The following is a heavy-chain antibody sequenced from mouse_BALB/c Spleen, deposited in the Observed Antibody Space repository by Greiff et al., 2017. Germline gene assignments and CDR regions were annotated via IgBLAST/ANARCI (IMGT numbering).Heavy chain of an antibody. D-gene: IGHD2-1*01. CDR3: ARHHGNSRGFAY. Sequence: EVQGVESGGGLVKPGGSLKLSCAASGFTFSSYAMSWVRQTPEKRLEWVATISSGGSYTYYPDSVKGRFTISRDNAKNTLYLQMSSLRSEDTALYYCARHHGNSRGFAYWGQGTLVTVSA. CDR1: GFTFSSYA. J-gene: IGHJ3*01. CDR2: ISSGGSYT. V-gene: IGHV5-9-3*01.